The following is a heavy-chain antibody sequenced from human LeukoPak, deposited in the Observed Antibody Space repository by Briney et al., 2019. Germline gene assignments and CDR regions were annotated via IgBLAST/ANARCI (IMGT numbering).Heavy chain of an antibody. D-gene: IGHD3-16*01. J-gene: IGHJ4*02. CDR1: GYSLGKNYY. V-gene: IGHV4-38-2*01. CDR2: SYGTGST. CDR3: ARYDSRGSASTRFDY. Sequence: PSETLSLTCAVSGYSLGKNYYWGWIRQPPGKVLEWIGRSYGTGSTSYNPSLMNRVTMSVDTSKNHFSLKLTSVPAADTAVYYCARYDSRGSASTRFDYWGQGILVTISS.